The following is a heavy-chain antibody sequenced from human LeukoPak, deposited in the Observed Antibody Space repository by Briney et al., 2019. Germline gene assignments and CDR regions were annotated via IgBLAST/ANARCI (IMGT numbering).Heavy chain of an antibody. CDR1: GGSISSYY. CDR2: IYYSGST. CDR3: ARTLPSGSGDY. Sequence: SETLSLTCTASGGSISSYYWSWIRQPPGKGLEWIGYIYYSGSTNYNPSLKSRVTISVDTSKNQFSLKLSSVTAADTAVYYCARTLPSGSGDYWGQGTLATVSS. V-gene: IGHV4-59*01. J-gene: IGHJ4*02. D-gene: IGHD3-10*01.